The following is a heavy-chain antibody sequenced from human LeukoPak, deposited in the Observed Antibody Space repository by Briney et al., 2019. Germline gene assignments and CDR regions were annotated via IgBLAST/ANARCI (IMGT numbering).Heavy chain of an antibody. J-gene: IGHJ4*02. V-gene: IGHV4-4*02. CDR2: IYHSGSA. D-gene: IGHD6-13*01. Sequence: PSETLSLTCAVSGGSINSSEWWNWVRQPPGQGLEWIGEIYHSGSASYNPSFKSRVAISMDKSKNQFSLKLSSVTAADTAVYYCARDSTSGSSWFFDFWGQGTLVTVSS. CDR1: GGSINSSEW. CDR3: ARDSTSGSSWFFDF.